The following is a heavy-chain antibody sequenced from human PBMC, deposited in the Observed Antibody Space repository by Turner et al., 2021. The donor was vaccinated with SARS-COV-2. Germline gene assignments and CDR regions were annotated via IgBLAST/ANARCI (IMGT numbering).Heavy chain of an antibody. J-gene: IGHJ4*02. V-gene: IGHV3-23*04. CDR3: AKDRNTYYYGSALDY. Sequence: VHLVESGGGVVQPGRSLRLPCAASGFPFSRYVMSWVRQAPGKGLEWVSAISGSGDNTYYADSVKGRFTISRDNSKNTLYLQMNSLRDDDTAVYYCAKDRNTYYYGSALDYWGQGTLVTVSS. D-gene: IGHD3-10*01. CDR2: ISGSGDNT. CDR1: GFPFSRYV.